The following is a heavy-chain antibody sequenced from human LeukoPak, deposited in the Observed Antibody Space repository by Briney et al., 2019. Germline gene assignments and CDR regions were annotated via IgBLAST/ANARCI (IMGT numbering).Heavy chain of an antibody. V-gene: IGHV1-2*02. Sequence: ASVKVSCKASEYTCTGYYMHWVRQAPGQGLEWMGWINPNSGGTNYAQKFQGRVTMTRDTSISTAYMELSRLRSDDTAVYYCAREELRVLRFLEWLPGDYWGQGTLVTVSS. CDR1: EYTCTGYY. CDR3: AREELRVLRFLEWLPGDY. D-gene: IGHD3-3*01. J-gene: IGHJ4*02. CDR2: INPNSGGT.